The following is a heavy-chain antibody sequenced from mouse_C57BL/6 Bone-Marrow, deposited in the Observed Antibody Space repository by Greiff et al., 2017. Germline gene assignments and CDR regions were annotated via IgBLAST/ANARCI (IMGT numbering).Heavy chain of an antibody. CDR2: ISDGGSYT. V-gene: IGHV5-4*01. Sequence: EVQLQQSGGGLVKPGGSLKLSCAASGFTFSSYAMSWVRQTPEKRLEWVATISDGGSYTYYPDNVKGRFTISRDNAKNNLYLQMSQLKSEDTAMYYCAREGITTVVAPYYYAMDYWGQGTSVTVSS. CDR3: AREGITTVVAPYYYAMDY. CDR1: GFTFSSYA. J-gene: IGHJ4*01. D-gene: IGHD1-1*01.